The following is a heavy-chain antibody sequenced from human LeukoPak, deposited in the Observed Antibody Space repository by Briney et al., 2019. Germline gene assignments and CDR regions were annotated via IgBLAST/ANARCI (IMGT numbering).Heavy chain of an antibody. Sequence: GGSLRLSCAASGFTFSSFGMHWVRQAPGKGLDWVAVISYDGSNKYYADSVRGRFTISRDDSKNTLHLQMNSLRTEDTAVYYCAKELYSTTWYDYWGQGTLVTVS. V-gene: IGHV3-30*18. CDR2: ISYDGSNK. D-gene: IGHD6-13*01. J-gene: IGHJ4*02. CDR3: AKELYSTTWYDY. CDR1: GFTFSSFG.